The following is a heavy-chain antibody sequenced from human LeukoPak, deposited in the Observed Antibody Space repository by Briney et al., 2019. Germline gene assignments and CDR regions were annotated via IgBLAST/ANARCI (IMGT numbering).Heavy chain of an antibody. J-gene: IGHJ3*01. CDR1: GFTFGAYD. V-gene: IGHV3-30*02. CDR3: TKERNAFDV. Sequence: GGSLRLSCVASGFTFGAYDIHWVRQAPGKGLDWVASIKYDGTYQYYADSAKGRFTISRDNSKNTLYLQMSSLRVEDTSIYYRTKERNAFDVWGQGTMVTVSS. CDR2: IKYDGTYQ.